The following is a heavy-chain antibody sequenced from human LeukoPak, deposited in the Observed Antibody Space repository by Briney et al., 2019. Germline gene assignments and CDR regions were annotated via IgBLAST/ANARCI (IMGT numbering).Heavy chain of an antibody. CDR3: ARVCIAAAGMGGGDNWFDP. J-gene: IGHJ5*02. CDR1: GGSISSSSYY. D-gene: IGHD6-13*01. CDR2: IYYSGST. Sequence: NPSETLSLTCTVSGGSISSSSYYWGWIRQPPGKGLEWIGSIYYSGSTYYNPSLKSRVTISVDTSKNQFSLKLSSVTATDTAVYSCARVCIAAAGMGGGDNWFDPWGQGTLVTVSS. V-gene: IGHV4-39*07.